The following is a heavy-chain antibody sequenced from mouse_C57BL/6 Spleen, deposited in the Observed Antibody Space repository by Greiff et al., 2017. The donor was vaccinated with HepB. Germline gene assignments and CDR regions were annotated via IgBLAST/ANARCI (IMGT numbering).Heavy chain of an antibody. CDR3: ARSTTVVAPNAMDY. D-gene: IGHD1-1*01. CDR1: GYTFTDYY. J-gene: IGHJ4*01. CDR2: IYPGSGNT. V-gene: IGHV1-76*01. Sequence: VQLQQSGAELVRPGASVKLSCKASGYTFTDYYINWVKQRPGQGLERIARIYPGSGNTYYNEKFKGKATLTAEKSSSTAYMQLSSLTSEDSAVYFCARSTTVVAPNAMDYWGQGTSVTVSS.